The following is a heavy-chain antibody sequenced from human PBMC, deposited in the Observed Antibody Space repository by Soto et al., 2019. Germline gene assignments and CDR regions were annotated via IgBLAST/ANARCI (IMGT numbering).Heavy chain of an antibody. V-gene: IGHV4-31*02. CDR1: GASTVSHYH. CDR3: ALALGPTTGLDY. Sequence: QVQLQESGPGLVKPSQTLSLTCSVSGASTVSHYHWTWIRQPPWKGLEWIGYIFNSGTTFYNPSLTSRLSISMDTSGNHFSLELRSVTAADTAVYYCALALGPTTGLDYWGQGTLVTVSS. CDR2: IFNSGTT. D-gene: IGHD1-26*01. J-gene: IGHJ4*02.